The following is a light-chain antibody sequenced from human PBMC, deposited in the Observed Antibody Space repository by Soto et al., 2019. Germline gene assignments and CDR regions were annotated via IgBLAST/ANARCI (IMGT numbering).Light chain of an antibody. J-gene: IGKJ1*01. CDR1: QTIDSW. Sequence: DIQMTQSPSTLSASVGDRVTITCRASQTIDSWLAWYQQRPGKPPNLLIYKASTLASGVPSRFSGSGSGTEFTLTISCLQPEDFATYYCLQDHSYPWTFGQGTKVDIK. CDR3: LQDHSYPWT. CDR2: KAS. V-gene: IGKV1-5*03.